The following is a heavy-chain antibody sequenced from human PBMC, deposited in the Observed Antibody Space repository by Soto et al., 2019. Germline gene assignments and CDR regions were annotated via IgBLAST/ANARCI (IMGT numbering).Heavy chain of an antibody. CDR3: AQLSGYSGSDLPYSSGCYFFDY. J-gene: IGHJ4*02. D-gene: IGHD5-12*01. Sequence: QVQLVESGGGVVQPGRSLRLSCAASGFTFSSYGMHWGRQAPGKGLEWVAVISYDGSNKYYADSVKGRFTISRDNSKNTLYLQMNSLRAEDTAVYYCAQLSGYSGSDLPYSSGCYFFDYWGQGTLVTVSS. CDR2: ISYDGSNK. CDR1: GFTFSSYG. V-gene: IGHV3-30*03.